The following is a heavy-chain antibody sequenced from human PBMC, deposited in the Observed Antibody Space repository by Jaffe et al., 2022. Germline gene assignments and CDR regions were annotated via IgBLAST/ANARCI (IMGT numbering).Heavy chain of an antibody. D-gene: IGHD3-9*01. J-gene: IGHJ4*02. CDR1: GFTFSNAW. V-gene: IGHV3-15*01. Sequence: EVQLVESGGGLVKPGGSLRLSCAASGFTFSNAWMSWVRQAPGKGLEWVGRIKSKTDGGTTDYAAPVKGRFTISRDDSKNTLYLQMNSLKTEDTAVYYCTTVSKRFDWLSVDYWGQGTLVTVSS. CDR2: IKSKTDGGTT. CDR3: TTVSKRFDWLSVDY.